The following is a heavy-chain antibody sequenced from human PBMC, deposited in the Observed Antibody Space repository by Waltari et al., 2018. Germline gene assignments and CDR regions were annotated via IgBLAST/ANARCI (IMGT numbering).Heavy chain of an antibody. CDR1: GFTFSSYA. Sequence: EVQLLESGGGLVQPGGSLRLSCAASGFTFSSYAMSWVRQAPGKGLEWVSAISGRGGSTYYADSVKGRFTISRDNSKNTLYLQMNSLRAEDTAVYYCAKGPRVLRFEPGFDYWGQGTLVTVSS. J-gene: IGHJ4*02. CDR3: AKGPRVLRFEPGFDY. CDR2: ISGRGGST. V-gene: IGHV3-23*01. D-gene: IGHD3-16*01.